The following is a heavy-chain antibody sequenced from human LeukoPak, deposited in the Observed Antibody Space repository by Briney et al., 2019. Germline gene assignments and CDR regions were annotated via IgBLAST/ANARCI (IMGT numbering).Heavy chain of an antibody. V-gene: IGHV1-2*02. Sequence: ASVKVSCKATGYTFTGYYIHWVRQAPGQGLEWMGWINPNSGVTNYAQKFQGRVTVTRDTPISTAYMELRRLRSDDRAVYYCARGPPTRVVVVTTGDFDYWGQGTLVTVSS. D-gene: IGHD3-22*01. CDR1: GYTFTGYY. CDR2: INPNSGVT. J-gene: IGHJ4*02. CDR3: ARGPPTRVVVVTTGDFDY.